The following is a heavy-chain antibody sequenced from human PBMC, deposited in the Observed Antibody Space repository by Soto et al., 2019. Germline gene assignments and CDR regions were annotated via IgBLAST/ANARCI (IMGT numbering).Heavy chain of an antibody. J-gene: IGHJ6*02. D-gene: IGHD3-3*01. Sequence: KPSETLSLTCAVYGGSFSGYYWSWIRQPPGKGLEWIGEINHSGSTNYNPSLKSRVTISVDTSKNQFSLKLSSVTAADTAVYYCARVLSGITIFGVVNPYYYYGMDVWGQGTTVTVSS. CDR3: ARVLSGITIFGVVNPYYYYGMDV. CDR1: GGSFSGYY. V-gene: IGHV4-34*01. CDR2: INHSGST.